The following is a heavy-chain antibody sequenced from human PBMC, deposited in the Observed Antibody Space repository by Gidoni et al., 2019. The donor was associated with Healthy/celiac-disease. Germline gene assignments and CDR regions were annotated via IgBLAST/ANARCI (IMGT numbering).Heavy chain of an antibody. J-gene: IGHJ2*01. V-gene: IGHV1-69*01. CDR1: VGPFRSYA. Sequence: QVQLVQSGAEVKKPGSSVKVSCKASVGPFRSYAISWVRKAPGQGLEWMGGSIPTLGTANNAQKFQGRVTITAEESTSTAYMELSRLRSEDTAVYYCAREAAVAGTLFHWYLDLWGRGTMVTVSS. D-gene: IGHD6-19*01. CDR3: AREAAVAGTLFHWYLDL. CDR2: SIPTLGTA.